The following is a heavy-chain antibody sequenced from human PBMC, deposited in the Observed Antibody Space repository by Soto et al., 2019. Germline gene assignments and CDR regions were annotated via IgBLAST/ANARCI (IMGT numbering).Heavy chain of an antibody. V-gene: IGHV1-24*01. Sequence: GASVKVSCKVSGYSLTELSIHWVRQAPEKGLEWTGSFDPEDGQTINKQKFQDRVTMTGDTSSDTGYMELSNLRSEDTAIYYCATSLELPLGVDIWGQGTTVTVSS. J-gene: IGHJ6*02. CDR1: GYSLTELS. CDR2: FDPEDGQT. D-gene: IGHD1-7*01. CDR3: ATSLELPLGVDI.